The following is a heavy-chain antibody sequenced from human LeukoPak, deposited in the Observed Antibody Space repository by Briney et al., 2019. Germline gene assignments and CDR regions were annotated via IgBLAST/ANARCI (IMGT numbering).Heavy chain of an antibody. CDR2: IYIGRTT. Sequence: GGSLRLSCAASGFTASSNYWTWVRQAPGKGLEWVSVIYIGRTTYYADSVNGRFTVPRDDSKNTLYLQMNSLRAEDTAVYYCARGHYSSGWSSFDYWGQGTLVTVSS. CDR3: ARGHYSSGWSSFDY. V-gene: IGHV3-66*01. D-gene: IGHD6-19*01. J-gene: IGHJ4*02. CDR1: GFTASSNY.